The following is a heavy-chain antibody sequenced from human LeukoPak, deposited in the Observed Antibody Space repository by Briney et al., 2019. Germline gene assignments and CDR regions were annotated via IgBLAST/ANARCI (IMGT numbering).Heavy chain of an antibody. CDR2: IKGSGDST. J-gene: IGHJ2*01. CDR3: AKYPSSSIWYFDL. Sequence: GGSLRPSCAASGFTFSSYAMSWVRQAPGKGLEWVSGIKGSGDSTYYASSVKGRFSISRDNSKNTLYLQMNNLRAEDTAVYSCAKYPSSSIWYFDLWGRGTLVTVSS. D-gene: IGHD6-6*01. V-gene: IGHV3-23*01. CDR1: GFTFSSYA.